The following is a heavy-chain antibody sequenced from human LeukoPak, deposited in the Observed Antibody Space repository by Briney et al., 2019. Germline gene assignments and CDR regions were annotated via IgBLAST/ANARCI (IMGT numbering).Heavy chain of an antibody. CDR3: ARRLRDYDILTGYGPSYFDY. D-gene: IGHD3-9*01. Sequence: PSDTLSLTCTVSGGSISSSSYYWGWIRQPPGKGLEWIGSIYYSGSTYYNPSLKSRVTISVDTSKNQFSLKLSSVTAADTAVYYCARRLRDYDILTGYGPSYFDYWGQGTLVTVSS. CDR1: GGSISSSSYY. V-gene: IGHV4-39*01. J-gene: IGHJ4*02. CDR2: IYYSGST.